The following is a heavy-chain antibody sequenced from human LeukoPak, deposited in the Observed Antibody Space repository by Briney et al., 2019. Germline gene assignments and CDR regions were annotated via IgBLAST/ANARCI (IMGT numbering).Heavy chain of an antibody. CDR1: GYTFTSYG. V-gene: IGHV1-69*04. D-gene: IGHD2-21*02. CDR2: IIPILGIA. J-gene: IGHJ6*02. CDR3: ARGLMTRGANYYYGMDV. Sequence: SVKVSCKASGYTFTSYGISWVRQAPGQGLEWMGRIIPILGIANYAQKFQGRVTITADKSTSTAYMELSSLRSEDTAVYYCARGLMTRGANYYYGMDVWGQGTTVTVSS.